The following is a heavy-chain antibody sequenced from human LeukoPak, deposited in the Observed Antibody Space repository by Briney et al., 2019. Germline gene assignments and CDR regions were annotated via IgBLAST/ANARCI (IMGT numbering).Heavy chain of an antibody. Sequence: QPGGSLRLPCAASGFTFSSYGMHWVRQAPGKGLEWVAFIRYDRSNKYYADSVKGRFTISRDNSKNTLYLQMNSLRAEDTAVYYCAKDLGELIPFDIWGQGTMVTVSS. CDR2: IRYDRSNK. J-gene: IGHJ3*02. V-gene: IGHV3-30*02. CDR3: AKDLGELIPFDI. D-gene: IGHD3-10*01. CDR1: GFTFSSYG.